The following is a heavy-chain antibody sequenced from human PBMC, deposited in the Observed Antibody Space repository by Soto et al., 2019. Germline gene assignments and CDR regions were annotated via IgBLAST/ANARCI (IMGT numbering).Heavy chain of an antibody. V-gene: IGHV4-34*01. CDR3: ARVPYYYYMDV. J-gene: IGHJ6*03. CDR2: INHSGST. CDR1: GGSFSGYY. Sequence: SENLSLTCAVYGGSFSGYYWSWIRQPPGKGLEWIGEINHSGSTNYNPSLKSRVTISVDTSKNQFSLKLSSVTAADTAVYYCARVPYYYYMDVWGKGTTVTVSS.